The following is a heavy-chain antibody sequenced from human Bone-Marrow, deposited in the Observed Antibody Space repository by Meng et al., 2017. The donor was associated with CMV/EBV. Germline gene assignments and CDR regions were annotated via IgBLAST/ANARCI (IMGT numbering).Heavy chain of an antibody. V-gene: IGHV5-51*01. J-gene: IGHJ4*02. CDR1: YSCTSYW. D-gene: IGHD1-26*01. CDR3: ARHSRGVRMGAIYYFDY. CDR2: SYPGDSDT. Sequence: YSCTSYWIGWVRQMPGKGLEWMGISYPGDSDTRYSPSFQGQVTISADKSISTAYLQWSSLKASDTAMYYCARHSRGVRMGAIYYFDYWGQGTLVTVSS.